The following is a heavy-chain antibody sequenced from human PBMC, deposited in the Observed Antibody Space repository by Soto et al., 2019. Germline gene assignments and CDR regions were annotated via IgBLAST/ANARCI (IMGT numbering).Heavy chain of an antibody. D-gene: IGHD6-19*01. CDR1: GYTFTSYD. J-gene: IGHJ4*02. CDR2: MNPNSGNT. V-gene: IGHV1-8*01. Sequence: QVQLVQSGAEVKKPGASVKVSCKASGYTFTSYDINWVRQATGQGLEWMGWMNPNSGNTGYAKKFQGRVTMTRNTSISTAYMELSRLRSEDTAVYYCARSHIAVAAYFDYWGQGTLVTVSS. CDR3: ARSHIAVAAYFDY.